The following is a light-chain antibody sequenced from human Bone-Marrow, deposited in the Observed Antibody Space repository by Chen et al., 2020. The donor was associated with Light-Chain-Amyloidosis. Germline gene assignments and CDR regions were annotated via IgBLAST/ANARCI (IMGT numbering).Light chain of an antibody. CDR2: EVT. J-gene: IGLJ1*01. CDR3: SSYTTTNTLV. Sequence: QSALTQPASVSGSPGQSITISCTGTSSDVGGDNHVSWYQQHPDKAPKLMIYEVTNRPSLVPDRYYRSTADNTASLSISGLQTEDEADYFCSSYTTTNTLVFGSGTRVTVL. CDR1: SSDVGGDNH. V-gene: IGLV2-14*01.